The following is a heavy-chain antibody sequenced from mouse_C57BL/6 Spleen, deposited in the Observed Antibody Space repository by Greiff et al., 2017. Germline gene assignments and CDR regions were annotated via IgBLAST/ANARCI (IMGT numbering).Heavy chain of an antibody. V-gene: IGHV5-17*01. D-gene: IGHD2-3*01. Sequence: EVHLVESGGGLVKPGGSLKLSCAASGFTFSDYGMHWVRQAPEKGLEWVAYISSGSSTIYYADTVKGRFTISRDNAKNTLFLQMTSLRSEDTAMYYCARGEDGYLGFGYWGQGTTLTVSS. CDR1: GFTFSDYG. J-gene: IGHJ2*01. CDR3: ARGEDGYLGFGY. CDR2: ISSGSSTI.